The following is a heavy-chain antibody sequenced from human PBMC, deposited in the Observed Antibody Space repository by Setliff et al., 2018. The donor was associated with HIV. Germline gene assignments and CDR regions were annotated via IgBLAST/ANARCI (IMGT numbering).Heavy chain of an antibody. D-gene: IGHD3-3*02. Sequence: PSETLSLTCTVSGGSISSSSYYWGWIRQPPGKGLEWIGSIYYRGSTYYNPSLKSRVTMSADESKNQFSLKLNSVTAADTAVYFCARRAVQDASIISSNWFDPWGHGTLVTVSS. CDR2: IYYRGST. CDR1: GGSISSSSYY. V-gene: IGHV4-39*07. CDR3: ARRAVQDASIISSNWFDP. J-gene: IGHJ5*02.